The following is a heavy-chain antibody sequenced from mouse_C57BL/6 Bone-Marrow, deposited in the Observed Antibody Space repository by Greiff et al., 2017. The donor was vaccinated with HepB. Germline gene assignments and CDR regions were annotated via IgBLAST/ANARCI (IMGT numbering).Heavy chain of an antibody. D-gene: IGHD1-1*01. CDR3: ARGPLYYYAMDY. Sequence: EVKLMESGPGLVKPSQSLSLTCSVTGYSITSGYYWNWIRQFPGNKLEWMGYISYDGSNNYNPLLKNRISITRDTSKNQFFLKLNSVTTEDTATYYCARGPLYYYAMDYWGQGTSVTVSS. J-gene: IGHJ4*01. CDR1: GYSITSGYY. V-gene: IGHV3-6*01. CDR2: ISYDGSN.